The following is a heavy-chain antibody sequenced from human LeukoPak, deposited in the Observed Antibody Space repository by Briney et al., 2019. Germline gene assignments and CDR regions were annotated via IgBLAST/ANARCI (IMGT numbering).Heavy chain of an antibody. D-gene: IGHD1-26*01. J-gene: IGHJ4*02. CDR1: GGSISGYC. Sequence: PSETPSLTCTVSGGSISGYCWSWIRQPPGKGLEWIGYIFYSGSTNYNPSLKSRVTISVDTSKNQFSLKLSSVTAADTAVYYCARGEWDLLFDYWGQGTLVTVSS. CDR2: IFYSGST. V-gene: IGHV4-59*01. CDR3: ARGEWDLLFDY.